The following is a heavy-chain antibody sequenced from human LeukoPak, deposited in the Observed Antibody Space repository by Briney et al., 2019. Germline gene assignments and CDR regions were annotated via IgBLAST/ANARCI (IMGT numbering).Heavy chain of an antibody. V-gene: IGHV3-48*01. Sequence: GGSLRLSCAASGFTFSSYSMNWLRQAPGKGLEWLSYISSGSRTIYYADSVKGRFTVSRDTAKSSLYLQMNSLRAEDTAVYYCARESISGHRDFDYWGQGALVTVSS. CDR3: ARESISGHRDFDY. D-gene: IGHD1-26*01. J-gene: IGHJ4*02. CDR1: GFTFSSYS. CDR2: ISSGSRTI.